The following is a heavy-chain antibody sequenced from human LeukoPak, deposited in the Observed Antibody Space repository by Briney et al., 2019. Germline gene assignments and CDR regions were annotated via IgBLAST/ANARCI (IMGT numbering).Heavy chain of an antibody. CDR2: ISGYNGHT. CDR3: ARASGSGSVSSPYYFDY. Sequence: ASVKVSCKASGYTFTSYGISWVRQAPGQGLEWMGWISGYNGHTNYAQKLQGRVTMTTDTSTSTAYMELRSLRSDDTAVYYCARASGSGSVSSPYYFDYWGQGTLVTVSS. J-gene: IGHJ4*02. D-gene: IGHD3-10*01. CDR1: GYTFTSYG. V-gene: IGHV1-18*01.